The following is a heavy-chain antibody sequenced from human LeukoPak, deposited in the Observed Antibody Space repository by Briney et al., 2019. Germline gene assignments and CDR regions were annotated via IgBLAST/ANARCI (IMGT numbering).Heavy chain of an antibody. CDR3: ARQYSDILTGYHRGELYWYFDL. CDR2: IFSSGST. J-gene: IGHJ2*01. V-gene: IGHV4-39*01. Sequence: PSETLSLTCTVSGDSISGRSHYWGWVRQSPGKGLDWIGTIFSSGSTYYNPSLKSRVTISIDTSKNHFSLKLSSVTAADTAVSYCARQYSDILTGYHRGELYWYFDLWGRGTLVTVSS. D-gene: IGHD3-9*01. CDR1: GDSISGRSHY.